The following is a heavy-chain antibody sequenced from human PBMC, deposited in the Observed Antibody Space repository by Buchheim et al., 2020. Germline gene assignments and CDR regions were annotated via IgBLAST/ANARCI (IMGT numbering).Heavy chain of an antibody. CDR2: ISSSGSTI. J-gene: IGHJ6*02. CDR1: GFTFSNYE. CDR3: VRDRDCHGSDCYSYYGMDV. D-gene: IGHD2-21*02. V-gene: IGHV3-48*03. Sequence: EVQLVESGGGLVQPGGSLRLSCAASGFTFSNYEMNWVRQAPGKGLEWVSYISSSGSTINYADSVKGRFTISRDNAKNSLYLQMNSLRAEDTAVYYCVRDRDCHGSDCYSYYGMDVWGQGTT.